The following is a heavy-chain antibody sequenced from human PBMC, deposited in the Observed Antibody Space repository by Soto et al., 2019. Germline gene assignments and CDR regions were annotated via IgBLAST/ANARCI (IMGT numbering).Heavy chain of an antibody. Sequence: GESLKISCKGSGYSFTSYWINWVRQMPGKGLEWMGRIDPRDSNPDYSPSFRGHVTLSTDKSISTAYLQWSTLKAADTAIYYGERRRCSSDRCPRWHYGMDVWGQGTMVTVSS. D-gene: IGHD2-2*01. V-gene: IGHV5-10-1*01. CDR2: IDPRDSNP. CDR3: ERRRCSSDRCPRWHYGMDV. J-gene: IGHJ6*02. CDR1: GYSFTSYW.